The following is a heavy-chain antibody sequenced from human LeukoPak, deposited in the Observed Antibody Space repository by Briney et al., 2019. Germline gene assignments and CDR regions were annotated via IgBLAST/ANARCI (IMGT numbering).Heavy chain of an antibody. CDR3: AKGHSSSSANYFDY. J-gene: IGHJ4*02. CDR2: ISWNSGSI. CDR1: GFTFDDYA. V-gene: IGHV3-9*01. Sequence: GGSLRLSCAASGFTFDDYAMHWVRQAPGKGLEWVSGISWNSGSIGYADSVKGRFTISRDNAKNSLYLQMNSLRAEDTALYYCAKGHSSSSANYFDYWGQGTLVTVSS. D-gene: IGHD6-13*01.